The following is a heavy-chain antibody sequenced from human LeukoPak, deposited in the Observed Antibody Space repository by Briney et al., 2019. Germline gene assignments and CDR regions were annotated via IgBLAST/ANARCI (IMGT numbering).Heavy chain of an antibody. CDR2: INPNSGGT. CDR1: GYTFTGYY. Sequence: ASVKVSCKASGYTFTGYYMHWVRQAPGQGLEWMGWINPNSGGTNYAQKFQGRVTMTRDTSISTAYMELSRLRSDDTAVYYCARGAKYYYGSGSLYYFDYWGQGTLVTVSS. V-gene: IGHV1-2*02. CDR3: ARGAKYYYGSGSLYYFDY. D-gene: IGHD3-10*01. J-gene: IGHJ4*02.